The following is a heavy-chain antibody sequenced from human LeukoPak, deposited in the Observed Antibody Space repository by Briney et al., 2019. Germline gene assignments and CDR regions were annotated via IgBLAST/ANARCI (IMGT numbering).Heavy chain of an antibody. D-gene: IGHD2-2*01. CDR2: IYTSGST. CDR1: GGSISSYY. CDR3: ARDSVPAALYGMDV. V-gene: IGHV4-4*07. Sequence: PETLSLTCTVSGGSISSYYWSWIRQPAGKGLEWIGRIYTSGSTNYNPSLKSRVTMSVDTSKNQFSLKLSSVTAADTAVYYCARDSVPAALYGMDVWGQGTTVTVSS. J-gene: IGHJ6*02.